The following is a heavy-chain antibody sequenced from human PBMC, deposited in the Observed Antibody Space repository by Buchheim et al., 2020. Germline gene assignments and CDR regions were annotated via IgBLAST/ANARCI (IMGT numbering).Heavy chain of an antibody. CDR3: ARSPYYYDSSGYLSYYYYYYGMDV. CDR1: GGSISSYY. Sequence: QVQLQESGPGLVKPSETLSLTCTVSGGSISSYYWSWIRQPPGKGLEWIGYIYYSGSTNYNPSLKSRVPISVDTSKNPFSLKLSSVTAADTAVYYCARSPYYYDSSGYLSYYYYYYGMDVWGQGTT. D-gene: IGHD3-22*01. CDR2: IYYSGST. J-gene: IGHJ6*02. V-gene: IGHV4-59*01.